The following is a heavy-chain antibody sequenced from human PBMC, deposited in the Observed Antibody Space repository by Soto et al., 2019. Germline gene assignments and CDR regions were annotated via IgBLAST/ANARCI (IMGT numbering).Heavy chain of an antibody. J-gene: IGHJ6*02. D-gene: IGHD3-22*01. CDR2: IYYSGST. V-gene: IGHV4-31*03. CDR1: GGSISSGGYY. Sequence: LSLTCTVSGGSISSGGYYWSWIRQHPGKGLEWIGYIYYSGSTYYNPSLKSRVTISVDTSKNQFSLKLSSVTAADTAVYYCARSLDSSGYYYYYYYYGMDVWGQGTTVTVSS. CDR3: ARSLDSSGYYYYYYYYGMDV.